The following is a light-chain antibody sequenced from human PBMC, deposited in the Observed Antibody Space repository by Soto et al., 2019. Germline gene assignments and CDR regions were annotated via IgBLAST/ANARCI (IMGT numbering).Light chain of an antibody. CDR3: QQYNNWPRT. CDR2: GVS. Sequence: EIVMTQSPATLSVSPGERATLSCRASQSVSSNLAWYQQKPGQAPRLLLYGVSTRATGIPARFSGSGSGTAFTLTISRLQSEDFEVYYCQQYNNWPRTFGPGTKVDFK. J-gene: IGKJ3*01. V-gene: IGKV3D-15*01. CDR1: QSVSSN.